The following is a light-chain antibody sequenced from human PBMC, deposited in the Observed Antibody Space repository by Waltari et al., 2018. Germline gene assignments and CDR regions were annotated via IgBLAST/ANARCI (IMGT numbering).Light chain of an antibody. J-gene: IGKJ5*01. Sequence: DIQMTQSPSSLSASVGDRVTITCRASQGISNYLNWYQQKPGKAPELLIYDTSNLQTGVPSRFSGSGSWTVFSFTIDSLQPEDIATYYCQQYDTLPITFGQGTRLEI. CDR3: QQYDTLPIT. V-gene: IGKV1-33*01. CDR1: QGISNY. CDR2: DTS.